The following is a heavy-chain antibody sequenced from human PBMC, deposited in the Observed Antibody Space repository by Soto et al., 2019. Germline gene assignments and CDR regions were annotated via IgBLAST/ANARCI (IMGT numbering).Heavy chain of an antibody. CDR2: IYHRST. Sequence: PSETLSLTGSVSGGSLRTYYWSWIRQPPGKGLEWIGYIYHRSTYYNPSLKSRLTISLDTSNNQFSLRLSSVTAADTAVHYCANIVSTNFAYWGRGTLVTVSS. CDR3: ANIVSTNFAY. J-gene: IGHJ4*02. D-gene: IGHD5-12*01. CDR1: GGSLRTYY. V-gene: IGHV4-59*06.